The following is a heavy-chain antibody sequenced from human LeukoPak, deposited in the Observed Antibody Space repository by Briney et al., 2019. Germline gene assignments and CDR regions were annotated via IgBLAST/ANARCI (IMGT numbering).Heavy chain of an antibody. CDR1: GFTFSSYA. Sequence: GGSLRLSCAASGFTFSSYAMSWVRQAPGKGLEWVSTISGSGISTYYADSVKGRFTISRDNSKNTLYPQMNSLRAEDTAVYYCAKVGRYYYDSSGYFDYWGQGTLVTVSS. V-gene: IGHV3-23*01. D-gene: IGHD3-22*01. CDR2: ISGSGIST. CDR3: AKVGRYYYDSSGYFDY. J-gene: IGHJ4*02.